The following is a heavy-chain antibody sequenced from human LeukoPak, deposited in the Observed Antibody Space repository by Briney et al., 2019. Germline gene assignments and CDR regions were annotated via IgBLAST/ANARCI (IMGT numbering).Heavy chain of an antibody. CDR3: AKDQGIAARPQPSDY. CDR1: GFTLSTYG. Sequence: GGSLRLSCAASGFTLSTYGMHWVRQAPGKGLEWVAMISHDGNSKQYADFAKGRFTISRDNSKNTLYLQMNSLRAEDTAVYYCAKDQGIAARPQPSDYWGQGTLVTVSS. V-gene: IGHV3-30*18. D-gene: IGHD6-6*01. CDR2: ISHDGNSK. J-gene: IGHJ4*02.